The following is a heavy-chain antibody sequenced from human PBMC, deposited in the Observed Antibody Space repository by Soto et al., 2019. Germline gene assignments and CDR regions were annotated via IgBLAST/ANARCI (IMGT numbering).Heavy chain of an antibody. CDR3: ARALVGASIDGGRYYGMDV. CDR1: GGTFSSYA. Sequence: QVQLVQSGAEVTKPGSSVKVSCKASGGTFSSYAISWVRQAPGQGLEWMGGIIPIFGTANYAQKFQGRVTITADESTSTAYMEVSSLRSEDTAVYYCARALVGASIDGGRYYGMDVGCQGNTVTVSS. D-gene: IGHD1-26*01. V-gene: IGHV1-69*01. J-gene: IGHJ6*02. CDR2: IIPIFGTA.